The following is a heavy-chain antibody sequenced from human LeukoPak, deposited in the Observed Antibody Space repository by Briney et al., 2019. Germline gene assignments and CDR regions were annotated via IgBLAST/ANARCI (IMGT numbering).Heavy chain of an antibody. J-gene: IGHJ4*02. V-gene: IGHV3-7*01. CDR1: GFTFRSYW. D-gene: IGHD4-23*01. CDR2: IKQDGSEK. CDR3: ARGYGNSGY. Sequence: GGSLRLSCAASGFTFRSYWMSWVRQAPGKGLEWVANIKQDGSEKYYVDSVKGRFTISRDNAKNSLYLQMNSLRAEDTAVYYCARGYGNSGYWGQGTLVPVSS.